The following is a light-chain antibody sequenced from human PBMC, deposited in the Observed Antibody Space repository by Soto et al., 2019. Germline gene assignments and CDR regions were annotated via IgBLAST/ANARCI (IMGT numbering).Light chain of an antibody. J-gene: IGKJ2*04. V-gene: IGKV1-5*01. CDR1: QSISSW. CDR2: DAS. CDR3: QQYNSYLCN. Sequence: DIQMTQSPSTLSASVGDRVTITCRASQSISSWLAWYQQKPGKAPKLLIYDASSLESGVPSRFSGSGSGTEFTLTISSLQPDDFATYYCQQYNSYLCNFGQGTKLEIK.